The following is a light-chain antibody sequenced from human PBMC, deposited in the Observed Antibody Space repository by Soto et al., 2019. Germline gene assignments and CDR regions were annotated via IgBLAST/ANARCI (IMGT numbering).Light chain of an antibody. V-gene: IGKV4-1*01. CDR2: WAS. CDR1: QSLLYTSTNQNY. J-gene: IGKJ1*01. Sequence: DVVLTQSPESLAVSLGERAAINCKSSQSLLYTSTNQNYLAWYQHKVGQPPKLLMSWASTRESGVPDRFSGSGSGADFTLTISSLQAEDVASYFCQQYFSTPRTFGQVTKVEV. CDR3: QQYFSTPRT.